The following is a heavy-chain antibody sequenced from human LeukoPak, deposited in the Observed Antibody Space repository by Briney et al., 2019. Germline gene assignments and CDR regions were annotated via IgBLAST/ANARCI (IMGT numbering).Heavy chain of an antibody. CDR3: ARRNTADASIDF. CDR2: VFYSGSN. CDR1: GGSIIGHW. V-gene: IGHV4-59*08. D-gene: IGHD4-17*01. J-gene: IGHJ4*02. Sequence: PSETLSLTCSVSGGSIIGHWWSWLRQPPGKGLEWIGGVFYSGSNNYNPSLKSRLTISLDTSKHQFSLNLRSVTATDTAMYYCARRNTADASIDFWGQGSLVTASS.